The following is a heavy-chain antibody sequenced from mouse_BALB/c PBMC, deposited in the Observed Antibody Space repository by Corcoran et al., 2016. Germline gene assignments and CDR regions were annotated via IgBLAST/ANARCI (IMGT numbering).Heavy chain of an antibody. CDR1: GYSFTSYY. CDR3: GFTTATWAMDY. D-gene: IGHD1-2*01. CDR2: IDPFNGGT. J-gene: IGHJ4*01. V-gene: IGHV1S135*01. Sequence: EIQLHQSGPELMKPGAPLKISCKAPGYSFTSYYMHWVKQSHGKSLEWIGYIDPFNGGTGYNQKFKGKATLTVDTSSSTAYMHLSSLTSEDSAVYYCGFTTATWAMDYWGQGTSVTVSS.